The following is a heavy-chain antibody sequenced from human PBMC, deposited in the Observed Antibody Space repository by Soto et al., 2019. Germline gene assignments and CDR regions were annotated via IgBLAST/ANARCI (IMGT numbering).Heavy chain of an antibody. J-gene: IGHJ6*02. CDR2: INHSGST. V-gene: IGHV4-34*01. CDR3: ARLRSRVMIKFGGDPYGMDV. Sequence: SETLSLTCAVYGGSFSGYYWSCIRQPPGKGLEWIGEINHSGSTKYNPSLKSRVTISVDTSKNQFALKLSSVTAADTAVYYCARLRSRVMIKFGGDPYGMDVWGQGNTVTVS. CDR1: GGSFSGYY. D-gene: IGHD3-16*01.